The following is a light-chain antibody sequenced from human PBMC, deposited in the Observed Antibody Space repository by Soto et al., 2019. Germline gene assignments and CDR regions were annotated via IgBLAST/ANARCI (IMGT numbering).Light chain of an antibody. CDR1: TSDVGGFDS. J-gene: IGLJ3*02. CDR2: EVS. Sequence: QSVLTQPAAVSGSPGQSITIFCTATTSDVGGFDSVSWHQQHPGTAPRVIIYEVSNRPSGVSYRFSGSKSANTASLTISGLQADDEADYYCSSYTTSNTWLFGGGTKLTVL. V-gene: IGLV2-14*01. CDR3: SSYTTSNTWL.